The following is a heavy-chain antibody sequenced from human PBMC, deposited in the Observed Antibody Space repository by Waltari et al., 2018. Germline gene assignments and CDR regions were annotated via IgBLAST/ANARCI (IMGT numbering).Heavy chain of an antibody. CDR3: AKDKNYDSSGYDPHYGMDV. CDR1: GFTFDDYA. V-gene: IGHV3-43D*04. Sequence: EVQLVESGGVVVQPGGSLRLSCAASGFTFDDYAMHWVRQAPGKGLEWVSLISWDGGSTYYADSVKGRFTISRDNSKNSLYLQMNSLRAEDTALYYCAKDKNYDSSGYDPHYGMDVWGQGP. CDR2: ISWDGGST. D-gene: IGHD3-22*01. J-gene: IGHJ6*02.